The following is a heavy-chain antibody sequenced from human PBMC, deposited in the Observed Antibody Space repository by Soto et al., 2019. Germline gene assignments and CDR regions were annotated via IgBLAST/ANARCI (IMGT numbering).Heavy chain of an antibody. D-gene: IGHD3-3*01. Sequence: QVQLVKSGGGVVQPGTSLRLSCAPSGFTFSSYGMHWVRQAPGKGLEWVAVIWYDGSKQYYADSVKGRFTISRDNSKNTLYLQMNSLRAEDTAVYYCARDPGVTNYYFDYWGQGTLVTVSS. CDR2: IWYDGSKQ. J-gene: IGHJ4*02. CDR1: GFTFSSYG. CDR3: ARDPGVTNYYFDY. V-gene: IGHV3-33*01.